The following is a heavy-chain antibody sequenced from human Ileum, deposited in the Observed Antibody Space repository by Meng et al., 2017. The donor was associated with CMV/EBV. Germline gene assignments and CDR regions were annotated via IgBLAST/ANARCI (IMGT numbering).Heavy chain of an antibody. J-gene: IGHJ4*02. Sequence: ASVKVSCKTSGNTFTGYTIHWVRQAPGQGLEWMGKIIPNRGVTNSAQSFQGRLTLTRDTSMDTVYMELSSLRSDDTAVYFCARTFDTFLCGYYFDFWGQGTLVTVSS. CDR1: GNTFTGYT. V-gene: IGHV1-2*02. D-gene: IGHD3-9*01. CDR2: IIPNRGVT. CDR3: ARTFDTFLCGYYFDF.